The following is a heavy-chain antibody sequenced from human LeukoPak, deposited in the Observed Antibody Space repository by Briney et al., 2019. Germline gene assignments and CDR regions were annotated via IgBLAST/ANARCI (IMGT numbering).Heavy chain of an antibody. CDR3: ATLPRTNFDY. D-gene: IGHD2-8*01. CDR1: GFTFSSYG. CDR2: IRYDGSNK. Sequence: GGSLRLSCAASGFTFSSYGMHWVRQAPGKGLEWVAFIRYDGSNKYYADSVKGRFTISRDNSKNTLYLQMNSLRAEDTAVYYCATLPRTNFDYWGQGTLVTVSS. V-gene: IGHV3-30*02. J-gene: IGHJ4*02.